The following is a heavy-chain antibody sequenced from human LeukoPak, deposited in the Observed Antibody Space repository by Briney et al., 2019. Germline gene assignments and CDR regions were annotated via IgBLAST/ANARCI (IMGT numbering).Heavy chain of an antibody. CDR1: GGSFSGYY. Sequence: SETLSLTCAVYGGSFSGYYWSWIRQPPGKGLEWIGEINHSGSTNYNPSLKSRVTISVDTSKNQFSLKLSSVTAADTAVYYCARGYSGSYPHWGQGTLVTVPS. CDR2: INHSGST. V-gene: IGHV4-34*01. CDR3: ARGYSGSYPH. D-gene: IGHD1-26*01. J-gene: IGHJ4*02.